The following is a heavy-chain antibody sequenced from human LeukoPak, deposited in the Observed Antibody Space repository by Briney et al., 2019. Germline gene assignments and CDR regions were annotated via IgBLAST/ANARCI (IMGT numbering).Heavy chain of an antibody. CDR3: ARESIPLAESYYHHYGLDV. CDR1: GFSFSSCG. D-gene: IGHD6-19*01. Sequence: GGSLRLSCAASGFSFSSCGMHWVRQAPGKGLEWVAVIWYDGSKKYYADSVKGRSIISRDNSRNTLYLQMNSLRVEDTTVYYCARESIPLAESYYHHYGLDVWGQGTTVSVSS. J-gene: IGHJ6*02. CDR2: IWYDGSKK. V-gene: IGHV3-33*01.